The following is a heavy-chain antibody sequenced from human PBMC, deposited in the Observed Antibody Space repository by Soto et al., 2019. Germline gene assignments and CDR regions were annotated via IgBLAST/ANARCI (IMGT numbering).Heavy chain of an antibody. CDR3: ATELGENPASPFDA. D-gene: IGHD3-10*01. V-gene: IGHV1-69*01. J-gene: IGHJ4*02. Sequence: QVQLVQAGADVKNPGSSVKVSCQASGVTFSSETLGWVRQAPGQGLEWVGGIIPLFGTASYAQKFQGRVTITADEYTSTVYKELSSLRSDDTGVYFCATELGENPASPFDAWGEGTLVIVSS. CDR1: GVTFSSET. CDR2: IIPLFGTA.